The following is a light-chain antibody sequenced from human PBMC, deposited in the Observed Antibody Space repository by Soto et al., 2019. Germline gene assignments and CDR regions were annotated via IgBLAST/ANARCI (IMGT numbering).Light chain of an antibody. V-gene: IGKV1-39*01. CDR2: AAS. Sequence: DIQMTQSPSSLSASVGDRVTITCRASQSISSYLNWYQQKPGKAPKLLIYAASSLQSGVPSRFSGSGSGTDFTLTISSLQPEDFATYYCQQSYSTPFTFGPGTNVYIK. CDR3: QQSYSTPFT. CDR1: QSISSY. J-gene: IGKJ3*01.